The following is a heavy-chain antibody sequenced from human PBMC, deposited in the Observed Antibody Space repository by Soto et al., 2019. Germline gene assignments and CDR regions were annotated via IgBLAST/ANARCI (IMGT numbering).Heavy chain of an antibody. Sequence: SETLSLTCTVSGGSISSGDYYWSWIRQPPGKGLEWIGYIYHSGSTYYNPSLKSRLTISVDTSKNQFSLKLSSVTAADTALYYCAREYYYDTRGYYWSIDYWGQGTLVTVSS. J-gene: IGHJ4*02. CDR2: IYHSGST. CDR3: AREYYYDTRGYYWSIDY. V-gene: IGHV4-30-4*01. CDR1: GGSISSGDYY. D-gene: IGHD3-22*01.